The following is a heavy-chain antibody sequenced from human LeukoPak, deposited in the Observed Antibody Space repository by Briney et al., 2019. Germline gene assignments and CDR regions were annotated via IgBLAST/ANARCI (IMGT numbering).Heavy chain of an antibody. D-gene: IGHD6-13*01. Sequence: GESLKIYCKGSGYRFTSYWIVWVRQMPGKGLEWMGIIYPGDSETRYRPSFQGQVTISADKSISTAYLQWSSLKASDTAMYYCARHDIGGDSSSWYIYWGQGTLVTVSS. CDR2: IYPGDSET. V-gene: IGHV5-51*01. J-gene: IGHJ1*01. CDR3: ARHDIGGDSSSWYIY. CDR1: GYRFTSYW.